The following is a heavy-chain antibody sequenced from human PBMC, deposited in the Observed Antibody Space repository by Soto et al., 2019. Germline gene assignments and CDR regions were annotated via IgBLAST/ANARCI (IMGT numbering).Heavy chain of an antibody. D-gene: IGHD2-2*01. CDR2: IYYSGST. CDR3: ARVPDR. J-gene: IGHJ5*02. Sequence: PSETLSLTCSVSGGSVSSSSYYWGWIRQPPGKGLEWIGNIYYSGSTYYNPSLKSRVTISVDRSKNQFSLKLSSVTAADTAVYYCARVPDRWGQGTLVTVSS. CDR1: GGSVSSSSYY. V-gene: IGHV4-39*07.